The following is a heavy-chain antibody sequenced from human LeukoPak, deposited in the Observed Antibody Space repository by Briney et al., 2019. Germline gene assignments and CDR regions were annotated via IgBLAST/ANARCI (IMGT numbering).Heavy chain of an antibody. CDR3: ARVASTVAFDY. CDR2: ISYDGSNK. V-gene: IGHV3-30*07. Sequence: PGGSLRLSCAASGFTFSSYAMHWVRQAPGKGLEWVAVISYDGSNKYYADSVKGRFTISRDNSKNTLYLQMNSLRAEDTAVYYCARVASTVAFDYWGQGTLVTVSS. J-gene: IGHJ4*02. D-gene: IGHD4-11*01. CDR1: GFTFSSYA.